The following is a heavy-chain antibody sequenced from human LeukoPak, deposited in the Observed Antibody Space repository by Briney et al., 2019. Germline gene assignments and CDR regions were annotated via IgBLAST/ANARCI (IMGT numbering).Heavy chain of an antibody. CDR2: ISYDGSNK. CDR1: GFTFSSYA. Sequence: GGSLRPSCAASGFTFSSYAMHWVRQAPGKGLEWVAVISYDGSNKYYADSVKGRFTISRDNSKNTLYLQMNSLRAEDTAVYYCARDRLYYYDSTVSCLHYWGQGTLVTVSS. D-gene: IGHD3-22*01. V-gene: IGHV3-30-3*01. CDR3: ARDRLYYYDSTVSCLHY. J-gene: IGHJ4*02.